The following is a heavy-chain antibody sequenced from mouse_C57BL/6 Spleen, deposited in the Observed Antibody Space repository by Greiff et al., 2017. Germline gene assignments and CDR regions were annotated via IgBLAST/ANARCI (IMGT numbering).Heavy chain of an antibody. J-gene: IGHJ1*03. V-gene: IGHV14-3*01. Sequence: EVQLQQSVAELVRPGASVKLSCTASGFNIKNTYMHWVKQRPEQGLEWIGRIDPANGNTKYAPKFQGKATITADTSSNTAYLQLSSLTSEDTAIYYGARNYYGSSYENWYFDVWGTGTTVTVSS. D-gene: IGHD1-1*01. CDR3: ARNYYGSSYENWYFDV. CDR2: IDPANGNT. CDR1: GFNIKNTY.